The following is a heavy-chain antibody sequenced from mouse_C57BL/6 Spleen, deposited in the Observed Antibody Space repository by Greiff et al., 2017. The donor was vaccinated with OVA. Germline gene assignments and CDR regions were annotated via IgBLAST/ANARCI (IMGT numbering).Heavy chain of an antibody. V-gene: IGHV1-81*01. D-gene: IGHD2-3*01. CDR2: IYPRSGNT. Sequence: VHLVESGAELARPGASVKLSCKASGYTFTSYGISWVKQGTGQGLEWIGEIYPRSGNTYYNEKFKGKATLTADKSSSTAYMELRSLTSEDSAVYFCARGWLLVYFDYWGQGTTLTVSS. J-gene: IGHJ2*01. CDR3: ARGWLLVYFDY. CDR1: GYTFTSYG.